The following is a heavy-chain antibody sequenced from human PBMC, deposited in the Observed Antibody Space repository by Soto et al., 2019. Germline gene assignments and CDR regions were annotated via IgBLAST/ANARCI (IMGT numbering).Heavy chain of an antibody. CDR3: ARRRGYSSPSKYYYYGLDV. CDR2: IYPGDSDT. D-gene: IGHD6-6*01. V-gene: IGHV5-51*01. Sequence: GESLKISCKGSGYSFSDYWIGWVRQMPGKGLEWMGIIYPGDSDTTYSPSFQGQVSISVDKNISTAYLQWSSLKASDSAMYYCARRRGYSSPSKYYYYGLDVWAQGTTVTVSS. J-gene: IGHJ6*02. CDR1: GYSFSDYW.